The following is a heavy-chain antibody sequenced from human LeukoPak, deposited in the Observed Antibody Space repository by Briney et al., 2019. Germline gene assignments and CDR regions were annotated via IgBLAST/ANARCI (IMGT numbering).Heavy chain of an antibody. J-gene: IGHJ5*02. CDR2: IKSKADGGTP. CDR3: STDAITT. Sequence: PGGSLRLSCAASGFTFTNAWMTWVRQAPGKGLEWVGRIKSKADGGTPDYAAPVKGRFTISRGDSKNTLFLQMNSLKTEDTAVYYCSTDAITTWGQGTLVTVSS. D-gene: IGHD5-12*01. CDR1: GFTFTNAW. V-gene: IGHV3-15*01.